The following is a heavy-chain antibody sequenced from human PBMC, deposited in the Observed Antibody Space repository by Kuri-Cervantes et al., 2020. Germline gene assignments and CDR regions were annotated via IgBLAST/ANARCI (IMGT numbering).Heavy chain of an antibody. CDR2: INEDGSDK. CDR3: ARDGGSTSWYLFEY. J-gene: IGHJ4*02. D-gene: IGHD6-13*01. CDR1: GFTFSNAW. V-gene: IGHV3-7*01. Sequence: GGFLRLPCAGPGFTFSNAWMSWVRQAPGKGLEWVANINEDGSDKYYVGSVKGRFTISRDNSKNMLYLQMNSLRAEDTAVYYCARDGGSTSWYLFEYWGQGTLVTVSS.